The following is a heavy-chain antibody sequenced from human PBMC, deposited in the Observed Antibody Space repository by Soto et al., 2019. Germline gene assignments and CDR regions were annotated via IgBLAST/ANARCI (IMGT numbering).Heavy chain of an antibody. CDR2: ISGSGGST. D-gene: IGHD1-26*01. CDR3: AGNKAGELLPFDY. Sequence: EVQLLESGGGLVQPGGSLRLSCAASGFTFSSYAMSWVRQAPGKGLEWFSAISGSGGSTYYADSVKGRFTNSRDNSKNTLYLQMKSLSAEDTAVYYCAGNKAGELLPFDYWGQGSLVTVSS. V-gene: IGHV3-23*01. CDR1: GFTFSSYA. J-gene: IGHJ4*02.